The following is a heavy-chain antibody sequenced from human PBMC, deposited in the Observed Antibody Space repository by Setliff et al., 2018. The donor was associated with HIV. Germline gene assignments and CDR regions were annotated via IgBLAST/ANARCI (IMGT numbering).Heavy chain of an antibody. Sequence: ASVKVSCKASEYTFVDYYMHWVQQAPGKGLEWMGRVDPDDGETIYAEKFQDRLTITADASTDTTYMELSSLRSEDTAVYYCARVWDWNYDLGYWGQGTLVTVSS. D-gene: IGHD1-7*01. J-gene: IGHJ4*02. CDR2: VDPDDGET. V-gene: IGHV1-69-2*01. CDR3: ARVWDWNYDLGY. CDR1: EYTFVDYY.